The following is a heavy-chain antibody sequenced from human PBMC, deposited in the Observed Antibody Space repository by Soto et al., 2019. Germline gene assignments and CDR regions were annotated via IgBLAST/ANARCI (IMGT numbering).Heavy chain of an antibody. V-gene: IGHV3-23*01. CDR1: VFTFSTYS. CDR2: ITGRGGGT. J-gene: IGHJ4*02. CDR3: AKFRGAGSNYRYHFDR. Sequence: EVQLLESGGGLIEPGGSLRLSCVASVFTFSTYSTSWVRQAPGKGLEWASMITGRGGGTYYADTVKGRFTISIDNTRNTLYMEMYSQRVEDRAVYSCAKFRGAGSNYRYHFDRWGQGTLVTVSS. D-gene: IGHD3-10*01.